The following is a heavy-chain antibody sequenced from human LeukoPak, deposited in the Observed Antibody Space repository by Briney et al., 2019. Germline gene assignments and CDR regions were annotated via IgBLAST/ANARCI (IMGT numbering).Heavy chain of an antibody. CDR2: INPKSGGT. J-gene: IGHJ4*02. Sequence: ASVKLSCNDAVSTLTYDYMHCLRPPTAQRPEKTVWINPKSGGTSYAQKFQGSVNMTRDTSISTAYTELSRLRSDDTTVYYCAIGRCSSRRCYLFDYWGQGTLVTVSS. CDR1: VSTLTYDY. D-gene: IGHD2-2*01. CDR3: AIGRCSSRRCYLFDY. V-gene: IGHV1-2*02.